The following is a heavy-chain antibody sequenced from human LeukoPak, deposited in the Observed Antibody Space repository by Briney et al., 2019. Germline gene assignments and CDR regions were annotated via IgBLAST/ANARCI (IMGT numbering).Heavy chain of an antibody. Sequence: GGSLRLSCAVSGFTFSDYYMSWIRQAPGKGLEWVSYISSGGSTISHADSVKGRFTISRDNAENSLYLQMNSLRAEDTAVYYCARRAAAGRSFDYWVQGTLVTVSS. V-gene: IGHV3-11*01. D-gene: IGHD6-13*01. CDR1: GFTFSDYY. CDR3: ARRAAAGRSFDY. CDR2: ISSGGSTI. J-gene: IGHJ4*02.